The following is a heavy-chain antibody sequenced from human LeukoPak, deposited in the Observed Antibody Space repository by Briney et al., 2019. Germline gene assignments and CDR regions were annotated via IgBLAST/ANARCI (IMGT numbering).Heavy chain of an antibody. V-gene: IGHV3-64*01. CDR1: GFTFSSYA. CDR3: AREDYDIPYYFDY. CDR2: ISSNGGST. Sequence: PGGSLRLSCAASGFTFSSYAMHWVRQAPGKGLEYVSAISSNGGSTYYANSVKGRFTISRDNSKNTLYLQMGSLRAEDMAVCYCAREDYDIPYYFDYWGQGTLVTVSS. D-gene: IGHD3-9*01. J-gene: IGHJ4*02.